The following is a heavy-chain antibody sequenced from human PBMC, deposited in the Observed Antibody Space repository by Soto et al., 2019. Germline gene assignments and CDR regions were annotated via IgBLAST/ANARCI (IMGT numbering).Heavy chain of an antibody. CDR2: IYWDDDK. V-gene: IGHV2-5*02. D-gene: IGHD2-15*01. Sequence: QITLKESGPTLVKATQTLTLTCTFSGFSLSSSGLSVGWIRQPPGKALEWLALIYWDDDKRYSPSLKNRLTITNDTSKNQVVLTMTNMEPVDTTRFYCAHSSRYSAFDIWGQGTLVTVSS. CDR1: GFSLSSSGLS. CDR3: AHSSRYSAFDI. J-gene: IGHJ3*02.